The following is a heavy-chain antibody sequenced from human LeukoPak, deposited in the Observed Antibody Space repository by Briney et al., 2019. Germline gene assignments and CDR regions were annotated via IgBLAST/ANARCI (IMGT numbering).Heavy chain of an antibody. CDR1: GFTFSSYW. Sequence: GGSLRLSCAASGFTFSSYWMHWVRQAPGKGLVWVSRINSDGSSTSYADSVKGRLTISRDNAKNTLYLQMNSLRAEDTAVYYCARSGGYSYGNFDYWGQGTLVTVSS. V-gene: IGHV3-74*01. D-gene: IGHD5-18*01. CDR3: ARSGGYSYGNFDY. CDR2: INSDGSST. J-gene: IGHJ4*02.